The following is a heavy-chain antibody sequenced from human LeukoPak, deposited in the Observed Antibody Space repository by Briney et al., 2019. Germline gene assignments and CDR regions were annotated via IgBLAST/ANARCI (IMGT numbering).Heavy chain of an antibody. D-gene: IGHD3-16*01. V-gene: IGHV3-23*01. Sequence: QAGGSLRLSCAASGFTFRRYGMSWVRQAPGKGLEWVSAISGSGGSTYYADSVKGRFTISRDNSKNTLFLQMNSLRAEDTAVYYCAKDGGWMDPSVLYWYFDLWGRGTLVTVSS. CDR3: AKDGGWMDPSVLYWYFDL. CDR2: ISGSGGST. J-gene: IGHJ2*01. CDR1: GFTFRRYG.